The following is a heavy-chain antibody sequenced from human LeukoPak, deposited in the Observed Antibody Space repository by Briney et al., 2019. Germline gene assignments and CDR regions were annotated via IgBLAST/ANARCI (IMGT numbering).Heavy chain of an antibody. V-gene: IGHV4-59*01. CDR1: GGSISSYY. J-gene: IGHJ4*02. CDR3: ARRDGSGYYGYYFDY. D-gene: IGHD3-22*01. CDR2: IYYSGST. Sequence: SETLSLTCTVSGGSISSYYWNWIRQPPGKGLEWIGYIYYSGSTNYNPSLKSRVTISVDTSKNQFSLKLSSVTAADTAVYYCARRDGSGYYGYYFDYWGQGTLVIVSS.